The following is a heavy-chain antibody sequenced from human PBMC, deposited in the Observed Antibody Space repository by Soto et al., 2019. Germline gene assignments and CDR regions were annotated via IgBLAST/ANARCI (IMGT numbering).Heavy chain of an antibody. CDR3: ARYTKDYGDSLWYFDL. D-gene: IGHD4-17*01. J-gene: IGHJ2*01. V-gene: IGHV4-39*07. CDR2: IYHSGST. Sequence: KTSETLSLTCTVSGGSISSSSYYWGWIRQPPGKGLEWIGSIYHSGSTYYNPSLKSRVTISVDTSKNQFSLKLSSVTAADTAVYYCARYTKDYGDSLWYFDLWGRGTLVTVSS. CDR1: GGSISSSSYY.